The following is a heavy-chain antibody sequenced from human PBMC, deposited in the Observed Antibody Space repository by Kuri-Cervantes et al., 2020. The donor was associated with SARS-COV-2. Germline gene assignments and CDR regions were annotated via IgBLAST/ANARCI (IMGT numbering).Heavy chain of an antibody. J-gene: IGHJ5*02. D-gene: IGHD1-1*01. CDR3: ARVAKSGWNANNWFDP. V-gene: IGHV3-30*14. CDR1: GFTFSDYA. Sequence: GESLKISCAASGFTFSDYAMHWVRRAPAPGKGLEWVAVISNDGNTIYYSVSVRGRFTISRDNSKNTLYLQMNSLRAEDTAVYYCARVAKSGWNANNWFDPWGQGTLVTVSS. CDR2: ISNDGNTI.